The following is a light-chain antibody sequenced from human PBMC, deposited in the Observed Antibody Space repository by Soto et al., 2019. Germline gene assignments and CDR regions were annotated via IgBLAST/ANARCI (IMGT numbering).Light chain of an antibody. Sequence: ALTQPASVSGSPGQSITISCTGTSSDVGGYNYVSWYQQHPGKAPKLMIYDVSNRPSGVSNRFSGSKSGNTASLTISGLQAEDEADYYCSSYTSSSTHWVFGGGTKVTVL. V-gene: IGLV2-14*01. J-gene: IGLJ3*02. CDR2: DVS. CDR3: SSYTSSSTHWV. CDR1: SSDVGGYNY.